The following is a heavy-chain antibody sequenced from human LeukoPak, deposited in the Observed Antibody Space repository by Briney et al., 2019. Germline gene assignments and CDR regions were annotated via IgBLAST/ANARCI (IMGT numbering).Heavy chain of an antibody. CDR3: ARAEWELPSLFDY. V-gene: IGHV1-46*01. D-gene: IGHD1-26*01. CDR2: ITPSGGST. Sequence: GASVKVSCKASGYTFTSYNMHWVGQAPGQGLEGRGIITPSGGSTSYAQKFQGRVTMTRDTSTSTVYMELSSLRSEDTAVYYCARAEWELPSLFDYWGQGTLVTVSS. J-gene: IGHJ4*02. CDR1: GYTFTSYN.